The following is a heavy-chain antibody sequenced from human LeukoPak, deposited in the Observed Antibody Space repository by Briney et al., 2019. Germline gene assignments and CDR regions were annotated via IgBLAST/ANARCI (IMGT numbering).Heavy chain of an antibody. J-gene: IGHJ4*02. CDR1: GGSISSSSYY. Sequence: TSETLSLTCTVSGGSISSSSYYWGWIRQPPGKGLEWIGSIYYSGSTYHNPSLKSRVTISVDTSKNQFSLKLSSVTAADTAVYYCATQRRSMLHIDYWGQGTLVTVSS. CDR3: ATQRRSMLHIDY. CDR2: IYYSGST. D-gene: IGHD2-8*01. V-gene: IGHV4-39*07.